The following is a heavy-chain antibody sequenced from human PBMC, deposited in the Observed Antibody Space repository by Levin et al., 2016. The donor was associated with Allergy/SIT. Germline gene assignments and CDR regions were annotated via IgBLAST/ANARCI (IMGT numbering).Heavy chain of an antibody. J-gene: IGHJ1*01. D-gene: IGHD3-3*02. CDR3: ARRSISRKENRREYFQH. CDR2: IYYSGST. V-gene: IGHV4-28*01. Sequence: PGKGLEWIGYIYYSGSTYYNPSLKSRVTMSVDTSKNQFSLKLSSVTAADTAVYYCARRSISRKENRREYFQHWGQGTLVTVSS.